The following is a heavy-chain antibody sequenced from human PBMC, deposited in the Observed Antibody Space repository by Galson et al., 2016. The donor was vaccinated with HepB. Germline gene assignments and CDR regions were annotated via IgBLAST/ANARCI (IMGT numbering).Heavy chain of an antibody. CDR1: GFTFRNYA. V-gene: IGHV3-23*01. CDR3: AKGRDMVIVAISTDC. J-gene: IGHJ4*02. D-gene: IGHD5-12*01. CDR2: ISGSGANT. Sequence: SLRLSCAASGFTFRNYAMSWVRQAPGKGLEWVSTISGSGANTYYADSVKGRFTISRDNSKNTLHLQMDSLRAEDTAVYYCAKGRDMVIVAISTDCWGQGTLVTVSS.